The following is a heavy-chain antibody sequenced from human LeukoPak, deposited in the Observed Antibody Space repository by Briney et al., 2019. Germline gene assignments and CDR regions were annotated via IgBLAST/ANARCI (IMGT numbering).Heavy chain of an antibody. CDR2: ISSSGSTI. CDR3: ARDRKWLRADFDY. J-gene: IGHJ4*02. D-gene: IGHD5-12*01. CDR1: GFTFSSYE. V-gene: IGHV3-48*03. Sequence: GSLRLSCAASGFTFSSYEMNWVRQAPGKGLEWVAYISSSGSTIYYADSVKGRFTISRDNAKNSLYLQMNSLRAEDTAVYYCARDRKWLRADFDYWGQGTLVTVSS.